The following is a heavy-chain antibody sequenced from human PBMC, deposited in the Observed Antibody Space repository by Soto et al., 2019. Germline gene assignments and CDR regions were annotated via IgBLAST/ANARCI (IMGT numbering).Heavy chain of an antibody. CDR2: ISYDGSNK. CDR3: AKDARIAAASHRDY. CDR1: GFTLSSYG. Sequence: QVQLVESGGGVVQPGRSLRLSCAASGFTLSSYGMHWVRQAPGKGLEWVAVISYDGSNKYYADSVKGRFTISRDNSKNTLYLQMNSLRAEDTAVYYCAKDARIAAASHRDYWGQGTLVTVSS. D-gene: IGHD6-13*01. J-gene: IGHJ4*02. V-gene: IGHV3-30*18.